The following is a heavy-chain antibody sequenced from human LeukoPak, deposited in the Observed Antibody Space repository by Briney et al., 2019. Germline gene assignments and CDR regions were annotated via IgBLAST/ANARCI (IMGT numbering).Heavy chain of an antibody. J-gene: IGHJ4*02. CDR3: ARDPPYNYYFDY. Sequence: ASVKVSCKASGYTFTNYYIHWVRQAPGQGLEWMGVISPSGGSTVSARDFQGRLTMTRDTSTNTVYMELSSLRSEDTAVYYCARDPPYNYYFDYWGQGTLVTVS. V-gene: IGHV1-46*01. CDR2: ISPSGGST. CDR1: GYTFTNYY. D-gene: IGHD5-24*01.